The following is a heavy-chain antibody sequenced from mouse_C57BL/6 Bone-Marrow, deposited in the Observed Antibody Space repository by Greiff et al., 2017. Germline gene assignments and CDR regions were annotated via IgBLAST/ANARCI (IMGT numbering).Heavy chain of an antibody. CDR2: INPSNGGT. CDR1: GYTFTSYY. V-gene: IGHV1-53*01. CDR3: TRSGYGGFAY. J-gene: IGHJ3*01. Sequence: QVQLQQSGAELVKPGASVKLSCKASGYTFTSYYMYWVKQRPRQGLEWIGGINPSNGGTNFNEKFKSKATLTADKSSNTAYMQLSSLTSEDSAVYYCTRSGYGGFAYWGQGTLVTVSA. D-gene: IGHD1-1*02.